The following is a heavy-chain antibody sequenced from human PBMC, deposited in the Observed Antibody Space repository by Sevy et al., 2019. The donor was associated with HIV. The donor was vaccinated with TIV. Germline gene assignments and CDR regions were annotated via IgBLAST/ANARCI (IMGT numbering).Heavy chain of an antibody. V-gene: IGHV3-74*01. CDR2: INSAGNYR. Sequence: GGSLRLSCAASGFTFSTYWMHWVRQAPGKGLVWVSRINSAGNYRSYVESVEGRFTISRDNAQNTLFLQMSSLRVEDTAVYYCARESRGSLEGFDIWGQGTMVTVSS. CDR1: GFTFSTYW. D-gene: IGHD1-26*01. CDR3: ARESRGSLEGFDI. J-gene: IGHJ3*02.